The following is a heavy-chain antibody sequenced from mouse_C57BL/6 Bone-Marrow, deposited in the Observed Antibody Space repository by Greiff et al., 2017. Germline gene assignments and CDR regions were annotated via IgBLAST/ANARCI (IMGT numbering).Heavy chain of an antibody. J-gene: IGHJ3*01. Sequence: EASGIDFSRYWMSWVRRAPGKGLEWIGEINPDSSTINYAPSLKDKFIISRDNAKNTLYLQMSKVRSEDTALYYCARPDRLGRSLFAYWGQGTLVTVSA. CDR3: ARPDRLGRSLFAY. CDR2: INPDSSTI. V-gene: IGHV4-1*01. D-gene: IGHD4-1*01. CDR1: GIDFSRYW.